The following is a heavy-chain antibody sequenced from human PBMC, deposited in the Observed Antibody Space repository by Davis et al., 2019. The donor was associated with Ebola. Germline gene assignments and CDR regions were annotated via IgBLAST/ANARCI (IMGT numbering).Heavy chain of an antibody. J-gene: IGHJ4*02. CDR2: INAGNGNT. D-gene: IGHD3-16*02. Sequence: ASVKVSCKASGYTFTRYAMHWVRQAPGQRLEWMGWINAGNGNTKYSQKFQGRVTITRDTSASTAYMELSSLRSEDTAVYYCARVSDYVWGSYRYFDYWGQGTLVTVSS. V-gene: IGHV1-3*01. CDR1: GYTFTRYA. CDR3: ARVSDYVWGSYRYFDY.